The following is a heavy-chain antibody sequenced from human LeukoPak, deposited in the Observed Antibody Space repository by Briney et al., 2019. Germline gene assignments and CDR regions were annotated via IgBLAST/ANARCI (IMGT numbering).Heavy chain of an antibody. J-gene: IGHJ6*02. CDR3: ARDVVVVPAAVHYGMDV. V-gene: IGHV4-34*01. Sequence: SETLSLTCAVYGGSFSDYFWGWIRQPPGKGLEWIGEINHSGRTYYNPSLKSRVTISVDTSKNQFSLNLSSVTAADTAVYYCARDVVVVPAAVHYGMDVWGQGTTVTVSS. CDR2: INHSGRT. D-gene: IGHD2-2*01. CDR1: GGSFSDYF.